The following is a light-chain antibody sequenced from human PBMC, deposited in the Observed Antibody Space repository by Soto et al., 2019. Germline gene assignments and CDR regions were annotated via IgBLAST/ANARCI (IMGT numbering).Light chain of an antibody. CDR2: LGS. CDR1: QSLLLSNGYNY. J-gene: IGKJ1*01. Sequence: DIVMTQSPLFLPVTPGEPASISCRSSQSLLLSNGYNYLDWYLQKPGQSPQLLIYLGSNRASGVPDRFSGSGSGKYFTLKISRVEAEDVGVYYCMQALQTPATFGQGTKVEIK. CDR3: MQALQTPAT. V-gene: IGKV2-28*01.